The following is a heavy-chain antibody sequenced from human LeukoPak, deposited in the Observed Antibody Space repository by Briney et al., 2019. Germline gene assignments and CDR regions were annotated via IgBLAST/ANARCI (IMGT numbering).Heavy chain of an antibody. CDR1: GFTFSNYA. Sequence: PGGSLRLSXAAPGFTFSNYAMGWVRQAPGKGLEWVSSINGRDGRTYYADSMRGRFSISSDNSKNALFLQMNSLRAEDTAVYYCARGEAFAFDMWGQGTMVTVSS. V-gene: IGHV3-23*01. J-gene: IGHJ3*02. CDR3: ARGEAFAFDM. CDR2: INGRDGRT.